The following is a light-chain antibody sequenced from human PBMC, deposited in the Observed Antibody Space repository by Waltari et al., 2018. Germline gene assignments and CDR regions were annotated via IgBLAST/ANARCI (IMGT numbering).Light chain of an antibody. Sequence: QSALTQPASVSGSPGQSITISCTGTSSDVGSYNLFSWYQQHPGKAPKLMIYEVSKRPSGVSNRFSGSKSDNTASLTISGLQAEDEADYYCCSYAGSSTFVFGGGTKLTVL. J-gene: IGLJ3*02. CDR3: CSYAGSSTFV. CDR2: EVS. V-gene: IGLV2-23*02. CDR1: SSDVGSYNL.